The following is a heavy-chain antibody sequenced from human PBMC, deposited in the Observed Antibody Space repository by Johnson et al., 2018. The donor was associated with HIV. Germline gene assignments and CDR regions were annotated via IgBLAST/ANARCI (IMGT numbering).Heavy chain of an antibody. CDR2: ISSSGNTI. Sequence: QEQLVESGGGLVKPGGSLRLSCAASGFTFSDYYMSWIRQAPGKGLEWVSYISSSGNTIFYADSVKGRFTISRDNAKNSLFLQMNSLRAEDTAVYYCAGGFYYGSGSYHGAFDIWGQGTMVTVSS. D-gene: IGHD3-10*01. J-gene: IGHJ3*02. CDR1: GFTFSDYY. CDR3: AGGFYYGSGSYHGAFDI. V-gene: IGHV3-11*04.